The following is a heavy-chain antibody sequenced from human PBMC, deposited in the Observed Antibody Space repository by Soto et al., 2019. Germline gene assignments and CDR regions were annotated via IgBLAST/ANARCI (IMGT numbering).Heavy chain of an antibody. D-gene: IGHD6-13*01. Sequence: EVQLLESGGGLVQPEGSLSLSCEASGFTFSSYAMSWVRQAPGKGLEWVSGISGGGSTTYYADSVKGRFTISRDNSKNTLYLQVNSLRAEDTAVYYCARDQAAGGTISRYFQDWGQGTLVTVSS. V-gene: IGHV3-23*01. J-gene: IGHJ1*01. CDR1: GFTFSSYA. CDR3: ARDQAAGGTISRYFQD. CDR2: ISGGGSTT.